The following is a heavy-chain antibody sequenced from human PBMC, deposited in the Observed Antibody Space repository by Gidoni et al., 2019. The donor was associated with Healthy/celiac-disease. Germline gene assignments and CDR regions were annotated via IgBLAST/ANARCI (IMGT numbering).Heavy chain of an antibody. Sequence: QVQLVESGGGVVQPGRSLRLSCAASGFPSSSSGMHWVRQAPGKGLEWVAVIWYDGSNKYYAGSVKGRFTISRDNSKNTLYLQMNSLRAEDTAVYYCARDVVRRGGYSYYFDYWGQGTLVTVSS. V-gene: IGHV3-33*01. CDR1: GFPSSSSG. D-gene: IGHD5-12*01. CDR3: ARDVVRRGGYSYYFDY. CDR2: IWYDGSNK. J-gene: IGHJ4*02.